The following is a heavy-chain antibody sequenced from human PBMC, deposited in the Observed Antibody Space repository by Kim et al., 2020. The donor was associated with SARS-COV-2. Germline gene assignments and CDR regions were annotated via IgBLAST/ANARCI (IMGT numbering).Heavy chain of an antibody. Sequence: GGSLRLSCVASGFTFSDYWMHWVRQVPGQGPVWVSRIDGDGGSTRYADSVKGRFTISRDNAENMLYLQLNSLRAEDSALYYCARARYSYVFDNWGQGALVTVSS. CDR3: ARARYSYVFDN. J-gene: IGHJ4*02. CDR1: GFTFSDYW. CDR2: IDGDGGST. V-gene: IGHV3-74*01. D-gene: IGHD5-12*01.